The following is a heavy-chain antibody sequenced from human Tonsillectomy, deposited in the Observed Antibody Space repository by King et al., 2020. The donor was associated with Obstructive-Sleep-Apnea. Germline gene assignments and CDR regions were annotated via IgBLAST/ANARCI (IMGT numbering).Heavy chain of an antibody. V-gene: IGHV1-18*04. CDR1: GYTFTNFG. Sequence: VQLVQSGGDMKKPGASVQVSCKASGYTFTNFGISWVRQAPGQGLEWMGWVSGNGAKAHYAQNFQGRVTMTTDTSTNTAYMELRSLRSDDTAVYYCVRDFSPQFFVWSFPLGTDLFDPWGQGTLVTVS. CDR2: VSGNGAKA. J-gene: IGHJ5*02. CDR3: VRDFSPQFFVWSFPLGTDLFDP. D-gene: IGHD3/OR15-3a*01.